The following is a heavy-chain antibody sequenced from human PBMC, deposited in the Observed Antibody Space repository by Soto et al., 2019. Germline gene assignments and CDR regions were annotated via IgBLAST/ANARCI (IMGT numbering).Heavy chain of an antibody. V-gene: IGHV3-21*01. CDR3: ARDRGITMIVVARYYYYGMDV. Sequence: GGSLRLSCAASGFTFSSYSMNWVRQAPGMGLEWVSSISSSSSYIYYADSVKGRFTISRDNAKNSLYLQMNSLRAEDTAVYYCARDRGITMIVVARYYYYGMDVWGQGTTVTVSS. CDR2: ISSSSSYI. J-gene: IGHJ6*02. CDR1: GFTFSSYS. D-gene: IGHD3-22*01.